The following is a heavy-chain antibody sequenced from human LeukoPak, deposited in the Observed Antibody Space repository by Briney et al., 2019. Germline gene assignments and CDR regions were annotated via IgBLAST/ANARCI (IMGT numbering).Heavy chain of an antibody. CDR1: GFTSSNYA. CDR3: ARDPNGGYIGAFEF. D-gene: IGHD4-17*01. CDR2: ITSGGAP. J-gene: IGHJ3*01. V-gene: IGHV3-23*01. Sequence: GGSLRLSCAASGFTSSNYAVMWVRQAPGQGLEWVSAITSGGAPRYADSVKGRFTISRDNSKNTLYLQMNSLRAEDTAQYFCARDPNGGYIGAFEFWGRGTVVTVSS.